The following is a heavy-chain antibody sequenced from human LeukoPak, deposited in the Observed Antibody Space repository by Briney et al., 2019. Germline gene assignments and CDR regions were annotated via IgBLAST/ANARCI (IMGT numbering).Heavy chain of an antibody. Sequence: ASVKVSCKASGYTFTGYYMHWVRQAPGQGLEWMGWINPNSGGTNYAQKFQGRVTMTRDTSISTAYMELSRLRSDDTAVYYCAREGIAAAGTHYYYYMDVWGKGTTVTVSS. CDR1: GYTFTGYY. CDR2: INPNSGGT. V-gene: IGHV1-2*02. J-gene: IGHJ6*03. D-gene: IGHD6-13*01. CDR3: AREGIAAAGTHYYYYMDV.